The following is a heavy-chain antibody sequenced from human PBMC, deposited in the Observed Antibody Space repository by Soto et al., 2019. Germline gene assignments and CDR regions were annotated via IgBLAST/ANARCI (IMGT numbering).Heavy chain of an antibody. Sequence: QVQLVQSGAEVKKPGSSVKVSCKPSGGTFTTNSYSWVRQAPGQGLEWVGRVLPVLNVTHYAQKIQDRVTITADTSTGRVYMELSGLRPEDTAVYYCARGSPLFGNWGQGTLVTVSA. D-gene: IGHD3-10*02. J-gene: IGHJ4*02. CDR3: ARGSPLFGN. V-gene: IGHV1-69*02. CDR2: VLPVLNVT. CDR1: GGTFTTNS.